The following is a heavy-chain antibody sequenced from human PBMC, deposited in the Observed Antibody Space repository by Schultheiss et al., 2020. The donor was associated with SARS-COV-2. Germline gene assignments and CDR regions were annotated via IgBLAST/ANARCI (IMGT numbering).Heavy chain of an antibody. Sequence: GGSLRLSCAASGFTFSSYAMHWVRQAPGKGLEWVAVISYDGGVDYYADSVKGRFTISRDNSNNTLFLQMNSLRPEDTAMYYCAAAHCTSNSCTEALRRYYGVDVWGRGTTVTVSS. CDR1: GFTFSSYA. CDR2: ISYDGGVD. CDR3: AAAHCTSNSCTEALRRYYGVDV. D-gene: IGHD2-2*01. V-gene: IGHV3-30*04. J-gene: IGHJ6*02.